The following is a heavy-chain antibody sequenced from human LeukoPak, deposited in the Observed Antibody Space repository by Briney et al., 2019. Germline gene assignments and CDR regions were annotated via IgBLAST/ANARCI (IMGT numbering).Heavy chain of an antibody. Sequence: SVKVSCKASGGTFSSYTISWVRQAPGQGLEWMGRIIPILGIANYAQKFQGRVTITADISTSTAYMELSSLRSEDTAVYYCARGISSSSFDYWGQETLVTVSS. CDR3: ARGISSSSFDY. CDR2: IIPILGIA. V-gene: IGHV1-69*02. J-gene: IGHJ4*02. D-gene: IGHD6-6*01. CDR1: GGTFSSYT.